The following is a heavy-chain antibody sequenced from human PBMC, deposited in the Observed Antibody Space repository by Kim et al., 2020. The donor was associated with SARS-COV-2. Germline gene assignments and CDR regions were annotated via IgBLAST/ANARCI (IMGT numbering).Heavy chain of an antibody. V-gene: IGHV3-66*01. J-gene: IGHJ4*02. CDR3: ARGLNVEWLLFYFDY. D-gene: IGHD3-3*01. Sequence: DSLKGRLTISRENSMNTLYLQMNSLRAEDTAVYYCARGLNVEWLLFYFDYWGQGTLVTVSS.